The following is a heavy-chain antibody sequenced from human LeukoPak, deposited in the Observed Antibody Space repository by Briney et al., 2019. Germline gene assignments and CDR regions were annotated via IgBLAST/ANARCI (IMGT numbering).Heavy chain of an antibody. CDR1: GFTFSSCW. D-gene: IGHD6-19*01. CDR2: INSDGSST. Sequence: GGSLRLSCAASGFTFSSCWMHWVRQAPGKGLVWVSRINSDGSSTSYADSVKGRFTISRDNAKNTLYLQMNSLRAEDTAVYYCARGSGWYADWFDPWGQGTLVTVSS. J-gene: IGHJ5*02. V-gene: IGHV3-74*01. CDR3: ARGSGWYADWFDP.